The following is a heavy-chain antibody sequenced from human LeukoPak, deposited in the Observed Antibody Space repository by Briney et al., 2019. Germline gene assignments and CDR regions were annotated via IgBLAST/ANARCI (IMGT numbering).Heavy chain of an antibody. Sequence: GGSLRLSCAASGFTFSSYSMNWVRQAPGKGLEWVSSISSSSSYIYYADSVKGRFTISRDDAKNSLYLQMNSLRAEDTAVYYCARDLSGYSSSWYTPLGYYYYYGMDVWGQGTTVTVSS. CDR2: ISSSSSYI. V-gene: IGHV3-21*01. CDR3: ARDLSGYSSSWYTPLGYYYYYGMDV. CDR1: GFTFSSYS. J-gene: IGHJ6*02. D-gene: IGHD6-13*01.